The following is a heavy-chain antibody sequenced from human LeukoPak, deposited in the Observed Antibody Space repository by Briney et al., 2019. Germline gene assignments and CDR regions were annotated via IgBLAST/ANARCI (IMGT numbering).Heavy chain of an antibody. D-gene: IGHD4-17*01. CDR1: GFIVSSNY. CDR3: ARVDYGDYGFDY. Sequence: PGGSLRLSCAASGFIVSSNYMTWVRQAPGKGLEWVSVIYSGGSTYYADSVKGRFTISRDNSKNTLYLQMNSLRAEDTAVYYCARVDYGDYGFDYWGQGTLVTVSS. V-gene: IGHV3-66*01. J-gene: IGHJ4*02. CDR2: IYSGGST.